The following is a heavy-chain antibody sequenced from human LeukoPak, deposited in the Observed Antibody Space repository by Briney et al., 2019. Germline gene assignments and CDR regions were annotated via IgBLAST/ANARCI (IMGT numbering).Heavy chain of an antibody. V-gene: IGHV3-23*01. Sequence: PGGSLRLSCAASRFTFSSYAMSWVRQAPGKGLEWVSTITGGGTSASYADSVKGRFTMSRENSKNTLYLQMNGLRAEDTAIYYCAREGIAVAGTVAFDIWGQGTMVTVSS. CDR2: ITGGGTSA. D-gene: IGHD6-19*01. J-gene: IGHJ3*02. CDR1: RFTFSSYA. CDR3: AREGIAVAGTVAFDI.